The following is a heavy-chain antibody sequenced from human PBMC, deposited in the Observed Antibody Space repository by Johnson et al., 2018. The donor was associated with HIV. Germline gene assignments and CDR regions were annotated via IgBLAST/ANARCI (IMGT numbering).Heavy chain of an antibody. Sequence: HLVESGGGLVKPGRSLRLSCAASGLTFSTVWMTWVRQAPGMGLEWVGRINRMSEGETTDYAAPVKGRITISSDDSKNTLYLHMSSLTTEDTAVYYCTTAIVIDAFDIWGQGTMVTVSS. CDR1: GLTFSTVW. D-gene: IGHD3-16*02. V-gene: IGHV3-15*01. CDR2: INRMSEGETT. CDR3: TTAIVIDAFDI. J-gene: IGHJ3*02.